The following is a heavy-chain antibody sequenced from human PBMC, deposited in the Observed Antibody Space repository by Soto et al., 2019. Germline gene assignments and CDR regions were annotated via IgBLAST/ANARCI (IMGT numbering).Heavy chain of an antibody. D-gene: IGHD6-13*01. Sequence: QVQLVQSGAEVKKPGASVKVSCKASGYTFTSYGISWVRQAPGQGLEWMGGISAYNGNTNYAQKLQGRVTMTTDTSTSTAYMELRSLSSDDTAVYYCAREGRIAAAAYYYYYGMDVWGQGTTVTVSS. CDR2: ISAYNGNT. V-gene: IGHV1-18*01. CDR1: GYTFTSYG. CDR3: AREGRIAAAAYYYYYGMDV. J-gene: IGHJ6*02.